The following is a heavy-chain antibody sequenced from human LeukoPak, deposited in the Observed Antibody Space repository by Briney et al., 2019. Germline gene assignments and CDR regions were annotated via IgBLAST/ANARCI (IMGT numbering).Heavy chain of an antibody. J-gene: IGHJ4*02. D-gene: IGHD1-26*01. CDR3: ARDRINSGSYREDY. V-gene: IGHV4-61*02. CDR1: GGSISSGSYY. CDR2: IYTSGST. Sequence: PSQTLSLTWTVSGGSISSGSYYWSWIRQPAGTGLEWIGRIYTSGSTNYNPSLKRRVTISVDTSKNQFSLKLSSVTAADTAVYYCARDRINSGSYREDYWGQGTLVTVSS.